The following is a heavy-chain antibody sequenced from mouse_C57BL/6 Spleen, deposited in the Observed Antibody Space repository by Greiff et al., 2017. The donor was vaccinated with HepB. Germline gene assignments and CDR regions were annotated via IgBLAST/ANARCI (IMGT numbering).Heavy chain of an antibody. V-gene: IGHV1-64*01. Sequence: QVQLQQPGAELVKPGASVKLSCKASGYTFTSYWMHWVKQRPGQGLEWIGMIHPNSGSTNYNEKFKSKATLTVDKSSSTAYMQLSSLTSEDSAVYYCARVDYGNYGGAMDYWGQGTSVTVSS. CDR3: ARVDYGNYGGAMDY. J-gene: IGHJ4*01. CDR1: GYTFTSYW. D-gene: IGHD2-1*01. CDR2: IHPNSGST.